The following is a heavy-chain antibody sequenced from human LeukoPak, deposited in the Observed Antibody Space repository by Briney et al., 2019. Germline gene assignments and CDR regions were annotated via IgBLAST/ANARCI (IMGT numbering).Heavy chain of an antibody. V-gene: IGHV7-4-1*02. Sequence: ASVKVSCKASGYTFTSYAMKWVRQAPGQGLEWMGWINTNTGNPTYAQGFTGRFVFSLDTSVSTAYLQISSLKAEDTAVYYCARDNLADYYDSSGSPSWGDWGQGTLVTVSS. D-gene: IGHD3-22*01. J-gene: IGHJ4*02. CDR3: ARDNLADYYDSSGSPSWGD. CDR1: GYTFTSYA. CDR2: INTNTGNP.